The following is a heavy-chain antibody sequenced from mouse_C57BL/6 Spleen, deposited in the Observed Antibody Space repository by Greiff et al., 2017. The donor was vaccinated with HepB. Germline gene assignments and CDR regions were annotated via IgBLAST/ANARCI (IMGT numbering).Heavy chain of an antibody. D-gene: IGHD2-1*01. J-gene: IGHJ2*01. Sequence: QVQLQQPGAELVMPGASVKLSCKASGYTFTSYWMHWVKQRPGQGLEWIGEIDPSDSYTNYNQKFKGKSTLTVDKSSSTAYMQLSSLTSEDSAVYYCARGNSEDYWGQGTTLTVSS. CDR3: ARGNSEDY. CDR2: IDPSDSYT. CDR1: GYTFTSYW. V-gene: IGHV1-69*01.